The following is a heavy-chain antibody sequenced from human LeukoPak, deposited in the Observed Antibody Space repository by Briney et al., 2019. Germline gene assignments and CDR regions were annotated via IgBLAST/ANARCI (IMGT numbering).Heavy chain of an antibody. D-gene: IGHD1-26*01. CDR2: INPSGGFT. CDR1: GGTFTTYA. Sequence: EASVKVSCKASGGTFTTYAISWVRQAPGQGLEWMGIINPSGGFTSYAQKLQGRVTVTRDMSTSTVYMELSNLRSEDTAVYYCARDQSGEWELLSGWWFDPWGQGTLVTVSS. J-gene: IGHJ5*02. V-gene: IGHV1-46*01. CDR3: ARDQSGEWELLSGWWFDP.